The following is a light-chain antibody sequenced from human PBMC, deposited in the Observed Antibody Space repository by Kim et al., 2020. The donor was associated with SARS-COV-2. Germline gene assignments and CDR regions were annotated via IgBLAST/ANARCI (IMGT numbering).Light chain of an antibody. CDR2: GAS. J-gene: IGKJ2*01. Sequence: EIVLTQSPGTLSLSAGERVTLSCRASQTVATNYLAWYQQKRGQPPRLVIYGASSRATGIPDRFSGSGSGTDFTLTISNLESEDSAMYYGQQWGTSLTFGQGTKLEI. V-gene: IGKV3-20*01. CDR3: QQWGTSLT. CDR1: QTVATNY.